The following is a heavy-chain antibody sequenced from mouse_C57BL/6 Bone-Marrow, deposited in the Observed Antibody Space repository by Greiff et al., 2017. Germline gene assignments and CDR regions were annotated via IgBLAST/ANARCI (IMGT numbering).Heavy chain of an antibody. CDR3: ARRDDGYYPYWYFDV. J-gene: IGHJ1*03. CDR1: GYTFTGYW. CDR2: ILPGSGST. Sequence: QVQLQQSGAELMKPGASVKLSCKATGYTFTGYWIEWVKQRPGHGLEWIGEILPGSGSTNYNEKFKGKATFTADTSSNTASMQLSSLTTGDSAIYYCARRDDGYYPYWYFDVWGTGTTVTVSS. D-gene: IGHD2-3*01. V-gene: IGHV1-9*01.